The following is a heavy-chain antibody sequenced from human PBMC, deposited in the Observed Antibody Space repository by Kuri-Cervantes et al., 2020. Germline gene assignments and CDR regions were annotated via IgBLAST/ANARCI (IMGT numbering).Heavy chain of an antibody. J-gene: IGHJ3*02. CDR2: IYYSGST. V-gene: IGHV4-59*01. Sequence: ESLKISCAASGLTFSDYYMSWIRQAPGKGLEWIGYIYYSGSTNYNPSLKSRVTISVDTSKNQFSLKLSSVTAADTAVYYCARAEYYDSIPPDAFDIWGQGTMVTVSS. D-gene: IGHD3-22*01. CDR1: GLTFSDYY. CDR3: ARAEYYDSIPPDAFDI.